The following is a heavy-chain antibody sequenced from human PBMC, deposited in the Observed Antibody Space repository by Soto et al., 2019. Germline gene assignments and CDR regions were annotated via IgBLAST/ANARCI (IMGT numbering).Heavy chain of an antibody. CDR1: GGSFSGYY. D-gene: IGHD6-19*01. CDR2: INHSGST. V-gene: IGHV4-34*01. Sequence: LTCAVYGGSFSGYYWSWIRQPPGKGLEWIGEINHSGSTNYNPSLKSRVTISVDTSKNQFSLKLSSVTAADTAVYYCARALSTHIAVAGMGYFDSWGPGTLVTVSS. J-gene: IGHJ4*02. CDR3: ARALSTHIAVAGMGYFDS.